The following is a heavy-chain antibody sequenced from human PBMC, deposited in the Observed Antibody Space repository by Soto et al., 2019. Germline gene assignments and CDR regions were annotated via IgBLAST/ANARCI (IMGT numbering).Heavy chain of an antibody. V-gene: IGHV4-4*07. Sequence: QVQLQESGPGLVKPSETLSLMCSVTGGSIDNYYWTWIRQPAGKGLEWIGRIHTSGRTSDNPSLKNRVIMSVDIFKNQFSLNMSSVTAADTAVYYCARDVDYDFWSGHVSDGLDVWGQGTTVTVSS. CDR1: GGSIDNYY. J-gene: IGHJ6*02. CDR2: IHTSGRT. D-gene: IGHD3-3*01. CDR3: ARDVDYDFWSGHVSDGLDV.